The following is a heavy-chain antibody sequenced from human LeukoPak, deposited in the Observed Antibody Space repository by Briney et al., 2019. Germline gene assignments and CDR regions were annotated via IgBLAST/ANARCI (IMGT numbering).Heavy chain of an antibody. D-gene: IGHD3-22*01. CDR2: ISGSDGST. V-gene: IGHV3-23*01. CDR3: AKRCYYDSSGYCLDY. Sequence: GGSLRLSCAASGFTFSSYAMSWVRQAPGKGLEWVSAISGSDGSTYYADSVKGRYTISRDNSKSTLYLQMNSLRAEDTAVYYCAKRCYYDSSGYCLDYWGQGTLVTVSS. CDR1: GFTFSSYA. J-gene: IGHJ4*02.